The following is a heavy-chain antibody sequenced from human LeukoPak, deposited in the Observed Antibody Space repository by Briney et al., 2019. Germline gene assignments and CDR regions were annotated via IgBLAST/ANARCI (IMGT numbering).Heavy chain of an antibody. CDR2: ISAYNGNT. J-gene: IGHJ4*02. V-gene: IGHV1-18*01. CDR3: ARDTDIVATITIDY. Sequence: ASVKVSCKASGYTFTSYGISWVRQAPGQGLEWMGWISAYNGNTDYAQKLQGRVTMTTDTSTSTAYMELRSLRSDDTAVYYCARDTDIVATITIDYWGQGTLVTVSS. CDR1: GYTFTSYG. D-gene: IGHD5-12*01.